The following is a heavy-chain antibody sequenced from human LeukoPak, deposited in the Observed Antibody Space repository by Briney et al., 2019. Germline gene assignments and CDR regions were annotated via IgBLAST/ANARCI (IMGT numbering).Heavy chain of an antibody. CDR2: ISGSGGSS. V-gene: IGHV3-23*01. D-gene: IGHD4-17*01. CDR3: AKHGDGDNGYFHL. J-gene: IGHJ2*01. CDR1: GFTFNSYA. Sequence: GGSLRLSCAASGFTFNSYAISWVRQAPGKGLKWVSAISGSGGSSYYADSVRGRFTISRDNSKNTLYLQMNSLRAEDTAVYYCAKHGDGDNGYFHLWGRGTLVTVSS.